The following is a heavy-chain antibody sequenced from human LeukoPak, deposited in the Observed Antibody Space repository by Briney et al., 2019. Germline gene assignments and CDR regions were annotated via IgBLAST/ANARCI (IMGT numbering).Heavy chain of an antibody. V-gene: IGHV4-4*07. CDR3: ARERGDYGDYIPFDY. J-gene: IGHJ4*02. CDR2: IYTSGST. Sequence: PSETLSLTCTVSGGSISSYYWSWIRQPAGKGLEWIGRIYTSGSTNYNPSLKSRVTMSVDTSKNQFSLKLSSVTAADTAVYYCARERGDYGDYIPFDYWGQGTLVTVSS. D-gene: IGHD4-17*01. CDR1: GGSISSYY.